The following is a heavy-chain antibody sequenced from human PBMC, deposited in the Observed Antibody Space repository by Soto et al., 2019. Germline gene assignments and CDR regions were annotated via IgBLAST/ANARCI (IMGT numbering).Heavy chain of an antibody. V-gene: IGHV3-9*01. CDR2: ISWNSGSI. J-gene: IGHJ5*02. CDR1: GFTFDDYA. Sequence: EVQLVESGGGLVQPGRSLRLSCAASGFTFDDYAMHWVRQAPGKGLEWVSGISWNSGSIGYADSVKGRFTISRDKVKNSLYLQMNSLRAEDTALYYCAKDTGGFDPWGQGTLVTVSS. CDR3: AKDTGGFDP.